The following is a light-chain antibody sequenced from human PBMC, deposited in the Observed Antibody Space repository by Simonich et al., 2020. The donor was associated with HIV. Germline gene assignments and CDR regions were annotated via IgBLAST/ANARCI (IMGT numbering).Light chain of an antibody. CDR2: DAS. J-gene: IGKJ5*01. CDR3: QQRSNWIT. CDR1: QSVSSY. V-gene: IGKV3-11*01. Sequence: EIVLTQSPAILSLSPGERATLSCRASQSVSSYIAWYQHKPGQAPRLLIYDASNRATGVPARFSGSGSGTDFTLTITSLESEDFAVYYCQQRSNWITFGQGTRLEIK.